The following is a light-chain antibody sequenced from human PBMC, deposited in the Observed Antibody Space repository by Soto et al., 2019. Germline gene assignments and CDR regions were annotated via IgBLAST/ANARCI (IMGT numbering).Light chain of an antibody. CDR1: SSDVGGYNY. CDR3: SSYTSSSTQV. V-gene: IGLV2-14*01. CDR2: EVS. J-gene: IGLJ3*02. Sequence: QSALTQPASVSGSPGQSITISCTGTSSDVGGYNYVSWYQQHPGKAPKLMIYEVSHRPSGVSNRFSGSKSANTASLTISGLQAEDEADYYCSSYTSSSTQVFGGGTEVTVL.